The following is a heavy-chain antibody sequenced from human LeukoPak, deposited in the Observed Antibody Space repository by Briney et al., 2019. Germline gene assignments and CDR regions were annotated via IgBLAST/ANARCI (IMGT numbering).Heavy chain of an antibody. CDR3: ARDPGYSRPSSYGYFDH. V-gene: IGHV3-48*02. CDR1: GFTFSSYA. Sequence: PGGSLRLSCAAPGFTFSSYAMSWVRQTPGKGLECLSYITSSSDSIHYADSVRGRFTVSRDNAKNSLYLQMNSLRDEDTAVYHCARDPGYSRPSSYGYFDHWGQGTLATVSS. J-gene: IGHJ4*02. CDR2: ITSSSDSI. D-gene: IGHD1-26*01.